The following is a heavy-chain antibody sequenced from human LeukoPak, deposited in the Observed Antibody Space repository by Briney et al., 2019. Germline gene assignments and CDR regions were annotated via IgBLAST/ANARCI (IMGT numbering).Heavy chain of an antibody. CDR1: EFTFSNAW. J-gene: IGHJ4*02. CDR3: TTLPITIFGVVITYFDY. D-gene: IGHD3-3*01. CDR2: IKSKTDGGTT. V-gene: IGHV3-15*01. Sequence: PGGSLRLSCAASEFTFSNAWMGWVRQAPGKGLEWVGRIKSKTDGGTTDYAAPVKGRFTISRDDSKNTLYLQMNSLKTEDTAVYYCTTLPITIFGVVITYFDYWGQGTLVTVSS.